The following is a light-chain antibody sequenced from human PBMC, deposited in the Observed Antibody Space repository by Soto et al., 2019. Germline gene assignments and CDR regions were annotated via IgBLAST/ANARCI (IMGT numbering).Light chain of an antibody. V-gene: IGLV3-9*01. CDR3: QVWDSSTARV. J-gene: IGLJ3*02. Sequence: SYELTQPLSVSVALGQTARITCGGNNIGSKNVHWYQQKPGQAPVLVIYRDSNRHSGIPERFSGSNSGNTATLTISRAQAGDEADYYRQVWDSSTARVFGGGTQLTVL. CDR1: NIGSKN. CDR2: RDS.